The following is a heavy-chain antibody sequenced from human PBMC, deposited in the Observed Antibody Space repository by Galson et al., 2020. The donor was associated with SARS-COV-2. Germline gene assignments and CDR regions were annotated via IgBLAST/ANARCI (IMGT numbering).Heavy chain of an antibody. CDR1: GFTFSSYA. CDR3: ARDPMITFGGVIVIDYYYYGMDV. J-gene: IGHJ6*02. CDR2: ISYDGSNK. Sequence: TGGSLRLSCAASGFTFSSYAMHWVRQAPGKGLEWVAVISYDGSNKYYADSVKGRFTISRDNSKNTLYLQMNSLGAEDTAVYYCARDPMITFGGVIVIDYYYYGMDVWGQGTTVTVSS. V-gene: IGHV3-30-3*01. D-gene: IGHD3-16*02.